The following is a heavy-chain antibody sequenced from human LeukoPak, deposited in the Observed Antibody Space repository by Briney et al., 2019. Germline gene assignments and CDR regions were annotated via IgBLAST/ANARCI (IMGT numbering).Heavy chain of an antibody. CDR1: GFTFSMYW. V-gene: IGHV3-7*01. J-gene: IGHJ3*02. Sequence: GGSLRLSCAASGFTFSMYWMSWVRQAPGKGLEWVANIKQDGSERNYVDSVKGRFTISRDNAKNSLYLQMNSLRVEDTAIYYCAAGGGVFNIWGQGTMVTVSS. D-gene: IGHD3-16*01. CDR3: AAGGGVFNI. CDR2: IKQDGSER.